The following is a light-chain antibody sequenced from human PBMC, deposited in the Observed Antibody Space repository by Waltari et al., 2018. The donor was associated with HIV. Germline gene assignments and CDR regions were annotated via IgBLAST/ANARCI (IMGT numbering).Light chain of an antibody. Sequence: SYELTQPPSVSVSPGQTARITCSGDALPKQYAYWYQQQPGQAPVLVIYKDSERPSGIPERFSGSSSGKTVTLTISGVQAEDEADYYCQSADSSGTYVVFGGGTKLTVI. V-gene: IGLV3-25*03. CDR2: KDS. CDR3: QSADSSGTYVV. CDR1: ALPKQY. J-gene: IGLJ2*01.